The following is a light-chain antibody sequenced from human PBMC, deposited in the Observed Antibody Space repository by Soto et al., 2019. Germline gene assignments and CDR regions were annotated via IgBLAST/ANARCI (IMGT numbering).Light chain of an antibody. CDR3: MRALQTPPYP. V-gene: IGKV2-28*01. CDR1: QSLLHSNGYNY. J-gene: IGKJ2*01. Sequence: DIVMTQSPLSLPVTPGEPASISCRSSQSLLHSNGYNYLDWYLQKPGQSPQLLIYLGSNRSSGVPDRFSGSGSGTDFTLTISRVEAEDVGVYYCMRALQTPPYPFGQGTKLEIK. CDR2: LGS.